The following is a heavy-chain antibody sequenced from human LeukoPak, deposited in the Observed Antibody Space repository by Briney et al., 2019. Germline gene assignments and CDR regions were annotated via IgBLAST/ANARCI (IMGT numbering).Heavy chain of an antibody. J-gene: IGHJ4*02. Sequence: QPGRSLRLSCAASGITFSSYGMHWVRQAPGKGLECVAVIWYDGSNKYYADSVKGRFTISRDNSKNTLYLQMNSLRAEDTAIYYCAKERSGGWPFDYWGQGTLVTVSS. D-gene: IGHD6-19*01. V-gene: IGHV3-33*06. CDR1: GITFSSYG. CDR3: AKERSGGWPFDY. CDR2: IWYDGSNK.